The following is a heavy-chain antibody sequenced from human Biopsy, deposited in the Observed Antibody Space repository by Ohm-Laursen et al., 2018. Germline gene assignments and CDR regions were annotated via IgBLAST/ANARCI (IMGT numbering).Heavy chain of an antibody. V-gene: IGHV3-23*01. CDR1: GFTFKNYA. CDR2: ISANGATS. CDR3: ARDTRWSPYHMDV. Sequence: SLRLSCSAPGFTFKNYAMNWVRQAPGKGPEWVSTISANGATSYYADSVKGRFTISRDNSKNTLYLQMNSLRADDTAVYYCARDTRWSPYHMDVWGQGTTVTVSS. J-gene: IGHJ6*02. D-gene: IGHD4-23*01.